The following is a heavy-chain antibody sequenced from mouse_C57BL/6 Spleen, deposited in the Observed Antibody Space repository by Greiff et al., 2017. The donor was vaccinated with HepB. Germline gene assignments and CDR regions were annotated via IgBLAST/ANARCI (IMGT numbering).Heavy chain of an antibody. J-gene: IGHJ1*03. Sequence: QVQLKESGPGLVAPSQSLSITCTVSGFSLTSYAISWVRQPPGKGLEWLGVIWTGGGTKYNSALKSRLSISKDNSKSQVFLKMNSLQTDDTARYYCALGSSFWYFDVWGTGTTVTVSS. CDR2: IWTGGGT. D-gene: IGHD1-1*01. V-gene: IGHV2-9-1*01. CDR1: GFSLTSYA. CDR3: ALGSSFWYFDV.